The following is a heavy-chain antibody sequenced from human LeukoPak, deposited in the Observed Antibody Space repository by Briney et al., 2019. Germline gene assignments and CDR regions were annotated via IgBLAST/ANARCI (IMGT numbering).Heavy chain of an antibody. V-gene: IGHV4-59*08. CDR2: IYYSGST. D-gene: IGHD4-11*01. CDR3: ARQVAFYSSFRTSYFDY. J-gene: IGHJ4*02. Sequence: PSETLTLTCTVSGGSISSHYWSWIRQPPGKGLEWIGYIYYSGSTNYNPSLKSRVTISVDTSKNQFSLKLSSVTAADTDVYYCARQVAFYSSFRTSYFDYWGQGTLVTVSS. CDR1: GGSISSHY.